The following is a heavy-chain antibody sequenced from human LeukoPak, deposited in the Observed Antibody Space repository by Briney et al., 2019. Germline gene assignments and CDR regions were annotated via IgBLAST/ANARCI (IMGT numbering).Heavy chain of an antibody. CDR3: AAGVVGATFEY. J-gene: IGHJ4*02. D-gene: IGHD3-10*01. CDR1: GFTFTSYA. V-gene: IGHV3-23*01. Sequence: GGSLRLSCAASGFTFTSYAMTWVRQAPGRGLEWVSTINGGGDSTYSADSVKGRLTISRDNSKNTLFLQMSSLRADDTVLYYCAAGVVGATFEYWGQGALVTVSS. CDR2: INGGGDST.